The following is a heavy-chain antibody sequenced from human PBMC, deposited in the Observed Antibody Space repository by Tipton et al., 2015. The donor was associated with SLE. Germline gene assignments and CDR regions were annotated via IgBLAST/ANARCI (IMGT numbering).Heavy chain of an antibody. V-gene: IGHV4-34*01. J-gene: IGHJ6*03. Sequence: LRLSCAVYGGSFSGYYWSWIRQHPGKGLEWIGYIYYSGSTYYNPSLKSRVTISVDTSKNQFSLKLSSVTAADTAVYYCARDSVWFGELLPWYMDVWGKGTTVTVSS. CDR2: IYYSGST. CDR3: ARDSVWFGELLPWYMDV. D-gene: IGHD3-10*01. CDR1: GGSFSGYY.